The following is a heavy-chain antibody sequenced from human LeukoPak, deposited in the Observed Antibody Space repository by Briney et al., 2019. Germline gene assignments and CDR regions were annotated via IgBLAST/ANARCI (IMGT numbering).Heavy chain of an antibody. V-gene: IGHV3-48*03. Sequence: GGSLRLSCAASGFTFSSYEMNWVRQAPGKGLEWVSYISSSGSTIYYADSVKGRFTISRDNAKNSLYLQMNSLRAEDTAVYYCARLARYSITRYWGQGTLVTVSS. CDR3: ARLARYSITRY. CDR2: ISSSGSTI. D-gene: IGHD6-13*01. J-gene: IGHJ4*02. CDR1: GFTFSSYE.